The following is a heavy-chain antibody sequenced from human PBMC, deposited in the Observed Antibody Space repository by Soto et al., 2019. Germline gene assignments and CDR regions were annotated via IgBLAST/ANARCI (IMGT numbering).Heavy chain of an antibody. CDR1: GASISSTNW. CDR2: IYHTGST. V-gene: IGHV4-4*02. D-gene: IGHD2-15*01. CDR3: APLPPRIVVVVLPIPT. Sequence: QVQLQESGPRLVKPSGTLSLTCAVSGASISSTNWWTWVRQPPGKGLEWIGEIYHTGSTKYNPSLTRRVTISLDKSNNHFSLNLSSVTAADTAVYYCAPLPPRIVVVVLPIPTWGQGTLVTVSS. J-gene: IGHJ4*02.